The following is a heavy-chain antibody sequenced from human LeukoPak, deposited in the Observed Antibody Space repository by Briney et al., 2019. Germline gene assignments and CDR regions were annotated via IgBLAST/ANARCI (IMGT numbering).Heavy chain of an antibody. D-gene: IGHD3-22*01. CDR2: VNPNSGGT. Sequence: ASVKVSCKASGYTFTCYYMHWVRQAPGQGLEWMGWVNPNSGGTNYAQKFQGRVVMTTDTFTSTAYMELRSLRSDDTALYYCARVDSSGETLFDYWGQGTLVTVSS. CDR3: ARVDSSGETLFDY. CDR1: GYTFTCYY. J-gene: IGHJ4*02. V-gene: IGHV1-2*02.